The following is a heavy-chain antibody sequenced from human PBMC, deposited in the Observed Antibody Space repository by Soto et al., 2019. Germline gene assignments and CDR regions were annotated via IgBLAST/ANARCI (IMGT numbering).Heavy chain of an antibody. Sequence: EVQLVESGGGLVQPGGSLRLSCAASGFTVSSNYMSWVRQAPGKGLEWVSVIYSGGSTYYADSVKGRFTISRDNSKNTLYLQMNSLRAEDKAVSYCAGEPPRVLDYGDGPLDYWGQGTLVTVSS. CDR1: GFTVSSNY. CDR2: IYSGGST. D-gene: IGHD4-17*01. V-gene: IGHV3-66*01. J-gene: IGHJ4*02. CDR3: AGEPPRVLDYGDGPLDY.